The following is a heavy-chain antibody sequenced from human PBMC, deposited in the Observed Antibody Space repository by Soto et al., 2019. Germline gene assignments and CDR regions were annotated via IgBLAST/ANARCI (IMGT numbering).Heavy chain of an antibody. D-gene: IGHD4-17*01. Sequence: QVPLQESGPGLVKPSQTLSLTCTVSGGSISSGGYYWSWIRQHPGKGLEWIGYIYYSGSTYYNPSLKSRVTISVDTSKNQFSLKLSSVTAADTAVYYCARYGDYTPYNWFDPWGQGTLVTVSS. CDR1: GGSISSGGYY. CDR3: ARYGDYTPYNWFDP. CDR2: IYYSGST. V-gene: IGHV4-31*03. J-gene: IGHJ5*02.